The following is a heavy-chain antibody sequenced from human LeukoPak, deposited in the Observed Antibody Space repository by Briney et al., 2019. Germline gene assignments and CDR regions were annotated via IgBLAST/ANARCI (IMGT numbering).Heavy chain of an antibody. J-gene: IGHJ4*02. CDR2: ISGSGGST. CDR3: AKDMRFDWTPYYFDY. D-gene: IGHD3-9*01. CDR1: GFTFSNYA. V-gene: IGHV3-23*01. Sequence: QTGGSLRLSCAASGFTFSNYAMSWVRQAPGEGLEWVSAISGSGGSTCYADSVKGRFTISRDNSKNTLYLQMNSLRAEDTAVYYCAKDMRFDWTPYYFDYWGQGTLVTVSS.